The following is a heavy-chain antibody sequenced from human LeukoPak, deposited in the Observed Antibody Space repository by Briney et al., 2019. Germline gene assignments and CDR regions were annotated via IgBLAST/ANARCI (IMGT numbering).Heavy chain of an antibody. Sequence: SQTLSLTCTVSGVSISSSSYYWGRIRQPPGKGLEWIGSIYYSGSTYYNPSLKSQVTISVDTSKNQFSLKLRSVTAADTAVYYCARVIDSSSWWGGGYWGQGTLVTVSS. V-gene: IGHV4-39*07. CDR1: GVSISSSSYY. CDR2: IYYSGST. D-gene: IGHD6-13*01. J-gene: IGHJ4*02. CDR3: ARVIDSSSWWGGGY.